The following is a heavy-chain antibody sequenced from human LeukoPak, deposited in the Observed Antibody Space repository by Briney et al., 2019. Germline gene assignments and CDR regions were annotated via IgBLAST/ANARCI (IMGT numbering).Heavy chain of an antibody. D-gene: IGHD1/OR15-1a*01. CDR1: IGSISRSKW. J-gene: IGHJ6*02. CDR3: ARQKWEQQGRDYYFNGLDV. Sequence: SETLSLTCSVSIGSISRSKWWSWVRQSPVKGLEWIGEIYLYGTTNYNPSFTSRVTMSVDRSRNQFSLKLTSVTASDTAVYYCARQKWEQQGRDYYFNGLDVWGPGTTVIASS. CDR2: IYLYGTT. V-gene: IGHV4-4*02.